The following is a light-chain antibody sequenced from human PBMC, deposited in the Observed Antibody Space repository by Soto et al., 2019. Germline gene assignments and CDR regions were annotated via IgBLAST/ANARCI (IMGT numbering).Light chain of an antibody. CDR3: QQLKSSPFT. Sequence: TQSPSSLSASVGDRVTIACRASQGISSYLAWYQQKPGKAPQLLIYAASTLQSGVPSRFSGSGSGTDFTLTISSLQPEDFVTYYCQQLKSSPFTFGPGTKVDIK. V-gene: IGKV1-9*01. CDR1: QGISSY. J-gene: IGKJ3*01. CDR2: AAS.